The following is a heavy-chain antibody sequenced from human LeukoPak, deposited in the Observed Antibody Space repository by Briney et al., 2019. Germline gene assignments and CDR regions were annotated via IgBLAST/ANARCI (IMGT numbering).Heavy chain of an antibody. CDR1: GGSISSYY. J-gene: IGHJ4*02. D-gene: IGHD1-26*01. V-gene: IGHV4-4*07. Sequence: PSETLSLTCTVSGGSISSYYWTWIRQPAGKGLVWIGRIYPSGSTNYNPSLKSRVTMSVDTSKNQFSLKLSSMTAADTAVYYCARENSGSYREFDYWGQGTLVTVSS. CDR2: IYPSGST. CDR3: ARENSGSYREFDY.